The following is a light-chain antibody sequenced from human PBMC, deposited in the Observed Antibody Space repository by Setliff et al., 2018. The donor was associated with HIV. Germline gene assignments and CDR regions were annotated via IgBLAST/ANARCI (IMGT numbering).Light chain of an antibody. CDR2: EVG. CDR3: CSYTSSTTLV. CDR1: SSDVGGYDY. V-gene: IGLV2-14*01. Sequence: QSVLAQPASVSGSPGQSITISCTGTSSDVGGYDYVSWYQQHPGKVPKLMLYEVGNRPSGVSNRFSGSKSSNTASLTISGLQAEDEADYYCCSYTSSTTLVFGTGTKVTVL. J-gene: IGLJ1*01.